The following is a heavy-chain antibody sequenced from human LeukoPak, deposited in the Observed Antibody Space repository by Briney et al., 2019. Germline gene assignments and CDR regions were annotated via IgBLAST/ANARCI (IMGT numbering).Heavy chain of an antibody. CDR2: ISSSSSYI. V-gene: IGHV3-21*01. Sequence: GGSLRLSCAASGFTFSSYSMNWVRQAPGKGLEWVSSISSSSSYIYYADSAKGRFTISRDNAKNSLYLQMNSLRAEDTAVYYCAREQVFYYDSSGPGYWGQGTLVTVSS. J-gene: IGHJ4*02. CDR3: AREQVFYYDSSGPGY. D-gene: IGHD3-22*01. CDR1: GFTFSSYS.